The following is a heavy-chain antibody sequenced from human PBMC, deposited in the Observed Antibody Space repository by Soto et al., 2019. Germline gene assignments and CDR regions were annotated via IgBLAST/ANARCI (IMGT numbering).Heavy chain of an antibody. V-gene: IGHV1-69*06. D-gene: IGHD3-9*01. CDR3: ARAPGDILTGYYHNYYYYGMDV. J-gene: IGHJ6*02. CDR2: IIPIFGTA. Sequence: QVQLVQSGAEVKKPGSSVKVSCKASGGTFSSYAISWVRQAPGQGLEWMGGIIPIFGTANYAQKFQGRVTITADKSTSTAYMELSSLRSEDTAVYYCARAPGDILTGYYHNYYYYGMDVWGQGTTVTVSS. CDR1: GGTFSSYA.